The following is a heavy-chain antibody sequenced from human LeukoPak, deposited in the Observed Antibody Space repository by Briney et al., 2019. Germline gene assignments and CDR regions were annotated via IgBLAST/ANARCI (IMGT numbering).Heavy chain of an antibody. V-gene: IGHV3-74*01. D-gene: IGHD1-26*01. Sequence: PGVSLRVYCAASGFTFSSYWMHWVRQAPGKGLVWVSRINSDGSSTSYADSVKGRFTISRDNAKNTLYLQMNSLRAEDTAVYYCARSRYSGSAVYWGQGTLVTVSS. CDR2: INSDGSST. CDR3: ARSRYSGSAVY. J-gene: IGHJ4*02. CDR1: GFTFSSYW.